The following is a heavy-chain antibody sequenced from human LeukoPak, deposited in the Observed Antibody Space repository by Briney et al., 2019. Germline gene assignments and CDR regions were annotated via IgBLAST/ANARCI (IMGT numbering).Heavy chain of an antibody. Sequence: PGGSLRLSCTASGFTFGDYAMSWVRQAPGKGLEWVGFIRSKAYGGTTEYAASVKGRFTISRDDSKSIAYPQMNSLKTEDTAVYYCTRDAVTTIDYWGQGTLVTVSS. J-gene: IGHJ4*02. CDR2: IRSKAYGGTT. V-gene: IGHV3-49*04. CDR3: TRDAVTTIDY. CDR1: GFTFGDYA. D-gene: IGHD4-11*01.